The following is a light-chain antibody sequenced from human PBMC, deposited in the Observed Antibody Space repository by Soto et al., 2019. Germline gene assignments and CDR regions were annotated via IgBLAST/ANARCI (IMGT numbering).Light chain of an antibody. V-gene: IGKV3-11*01. CDR3: QQRSSWPALT. J-gene: IGKJ4*01. CDR2: DAS. CDR1: QSVSSY. Sequence: EIVLTQSPATLSLTPGERATLSCRASQSVSSYLAWYQQKPGQAPRLLIYDASTRATDIPGRFSGSGSGTDFTLTISSLEPEDFAVYYCQQRSSWPALTFGGGTKVDI.